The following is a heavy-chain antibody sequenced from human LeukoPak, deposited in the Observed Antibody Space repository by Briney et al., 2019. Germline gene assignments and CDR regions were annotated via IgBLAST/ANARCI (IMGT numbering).Heavy chain of an antibody. V-gene: IGHV4-34*01. CDR3: ARDVKWGYCSGGSCYNDRGSYFDY. D-gene: IGHD2-15*01. CDR2: INHSGST. Sequence: PSETLSLTCAVYGGSFSGYYWSWIRQPPGKGLEWIGEINHSGSTNYNPSLKSRVTISVDTSKNQFSLKLSSVTAADTAVYYCARDVKWGYCSGGSCYNDRGSYFDYWGQGTLVTVSS. CDR1: GGSFSGYY. J-gene: IGHJ4*02.